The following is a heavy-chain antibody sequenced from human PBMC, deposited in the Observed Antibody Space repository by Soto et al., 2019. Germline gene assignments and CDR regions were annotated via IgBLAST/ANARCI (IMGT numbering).Heavy chain of an antibody. Sequence: GGSLRLSCAASGFTVSSNYMSWVRQAPGKGLVWVSRINSDGSSTSYADSVMGRFTIARDNAKNTLYLQMNSLRAEDTAVYYCARDITGDGYYYYYGMDVWGQGTTVTVSS. CDR1: GFTVSSNY. CDR3: ARDITGDGYYYYYGMDV. V-gene: IGHV3-74*01. J-gene: IGHJ6*02. D-gene: IGHD7-27*01. CDR2: INSDGSST.